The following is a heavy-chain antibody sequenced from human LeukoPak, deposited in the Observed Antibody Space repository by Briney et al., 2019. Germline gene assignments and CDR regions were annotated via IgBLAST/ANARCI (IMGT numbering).Heavy chain of an antibody. J-gene: IGHJ4*02. D-gene: IGHD2-2*01. V-gene: IGHV1-18*01. CDR3: ASGATYCSSTSCSLRNYFDY. Sequence: ASVKVCCKASGYTFTSYGISWVRQAPGQGLEWMGWISAYNGNTNYAQKLQGRVTMTTDTSTSTAYMELRSLRSDDTAVYYCASGATYCSSTSCSLRNYFDYWGQGTLVTVSS. CDR2: ISAYNGNT. CDR1: GYTFTSYG.